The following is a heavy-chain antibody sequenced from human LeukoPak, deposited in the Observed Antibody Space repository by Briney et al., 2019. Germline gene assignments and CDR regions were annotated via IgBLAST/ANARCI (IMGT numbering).Heavy chain of an antibody. Sequence: ASVKVSCTASGGTFSSYAISWVRQAPGQGLEWMGGIIPIFGTANYAQKFQGRVTITTDESTSTAYMELSSLRSEDTAVYYCAREGSIAARPRVDAFDIWGQGTMVTVSS. CDR3: AREGSIAARPRVDAFDI. V-gene: IGHV1-69*05. CDR2: IIPIFGTA. CDR1: GGTFSSYA. J-gene: IGHJ3*02. D-gene: IGHD6-6*01.